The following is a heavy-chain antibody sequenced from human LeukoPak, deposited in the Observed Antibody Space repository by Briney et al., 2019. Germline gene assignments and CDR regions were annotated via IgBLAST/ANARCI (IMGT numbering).Heavy chain of an antibody. J-gene: IGHJ3*02. V-gene: IGHV4-59*01. Sequence: PSETLSLTCTVPGGSISSYYWSWIRQPPGKGLEWIGFIYDSGSTNYNPSLKSRVTISVDTSKNQFSLKLSSVTAADTAVYFCARDHHPRGFDIWGQGTMVTVSS. CDR3: ARDHHPRGFDI. CDR2: IYDSGST. CDR1: GGSISSYY.